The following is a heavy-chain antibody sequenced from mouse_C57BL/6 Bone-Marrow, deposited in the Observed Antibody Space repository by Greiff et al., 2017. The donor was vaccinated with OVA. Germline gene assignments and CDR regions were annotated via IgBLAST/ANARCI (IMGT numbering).Heavy chain of an antibody. Sequence: EVQLQQSGAELVRPGASVKLSCTASGFNIKDDYMHWVKQRPEQGLEWIGWIDPENGDTEYASKFQGKATITADTSSNTAYLQLSSLTSDDTAVYYCTTWGVIYWGQGTTLTVSS. V-gene: IGHV14-4*01. CDR2: IDPENGDT. CDR1: GFNIKDDY. CDR3: TTWGVIY. J-gene: IGHJ2*01.